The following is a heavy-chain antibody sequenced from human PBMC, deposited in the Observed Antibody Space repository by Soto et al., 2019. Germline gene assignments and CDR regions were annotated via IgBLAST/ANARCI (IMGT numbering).Heavy chain of an antibody. CDR3: ARLALRLGELSFDY. D-gene: IGHD3-16*02. J-gene: IGHJ4*02. V-gene: IGHV4-39*01. Sequence: PSETLSLTCTVSGGSISSSSCYWGCIRQPPGKWLEWIGSIYYSGSTYYNPSLKSRVTISVDTSKNQFSLKLSSVTAADTAVYYCARLALRLGELSFDYWGQGTLVTVSS. CDR1: GGSISSSSCY. CDR2: IYYSGST.